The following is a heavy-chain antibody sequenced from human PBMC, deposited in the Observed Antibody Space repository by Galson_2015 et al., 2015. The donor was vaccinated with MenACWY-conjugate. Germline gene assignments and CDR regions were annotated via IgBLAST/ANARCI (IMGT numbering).Heavy chain of an antibody. J-gene: IGHJ4*02. D-gene: IGHD3-3*01. CDR2: IYPPDSDT. V-gene: IGHV5-51*01. CDR3: AIAIYDFWSGYSFDY. CDR1: EYSFTRFW. Sequence: QSGAEVKKPGESLKISCKGSEYSFTRFWIGWVRQMPGKGLEWMGIIYPPDSDTKYSPSFQGQVTMSADKSITTTYLQLSSLKASDTAMYYCAIAIYDFWSGYSFDYWGQGTQVTVSS.